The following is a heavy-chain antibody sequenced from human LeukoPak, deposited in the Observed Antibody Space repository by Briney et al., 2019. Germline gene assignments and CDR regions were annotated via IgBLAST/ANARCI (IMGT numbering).Heavy chain of an antibody. J-gene: IGHJ4*02. CDR2: IWYDGSNK. Sequence: GGSLRLSCAASGFTFSSYGMHWVRQAPGKGLEWVAVIWYDGSNKYYADSVKGRFTISRDNSKNTLYLQMNSLRAEDTAVYYCARLSSWGSYYFDHWGQGTLVTVSS. D-gene: IGHD3-16*01. CDR1: GFTFSSYG. V-gene: IGHV3-33*01. CDR3: ARLSSWGSYYFDH.